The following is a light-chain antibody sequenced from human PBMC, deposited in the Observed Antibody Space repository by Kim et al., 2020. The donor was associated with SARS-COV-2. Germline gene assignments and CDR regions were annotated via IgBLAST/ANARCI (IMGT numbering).Light chain of an antibody. Sequence: QSALTQPASVSGSPGQWITISRTGTSSDVGSDKYVSWYQQYPGKAPKLMIYDVSERPSGASTRFSGSKSGNTASLTISGLQAEDEADYYCSSYTTSNTYVFGTGTKVTVL. CDR2: DVS. V-gene: IGLV2-14*01. J-gene: IGLJ1*01. CDR1: SSDVGSDKY. CDR3: SSYTTSNTYV.